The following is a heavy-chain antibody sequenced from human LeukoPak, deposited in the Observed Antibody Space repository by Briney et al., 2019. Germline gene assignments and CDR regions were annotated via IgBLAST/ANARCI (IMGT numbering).Heavy chain of an antibody. CDR3: ARTKVMAVVVPAAIDY. D-gene: IGHD2-2*01. CDR2: IYYSGST. Sequence: PSQTLSLTCTVSGGSISSSGYYWSWIRQHPGKGLEWIGYIYYSGSTYYNPSLKSRVTISVDTSNNQFSLKLSSVTAADTAVYDCARTKVMAVVVPAAIDYWGQGTLVTVSS. V-gene: IGHV4-31*03. CDR1: GGSISSSGYY. J-gene: IGHJ4*02.